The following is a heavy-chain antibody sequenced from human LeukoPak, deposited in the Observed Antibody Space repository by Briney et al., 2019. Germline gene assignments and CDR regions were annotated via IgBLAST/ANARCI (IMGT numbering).Heavy chain of an antibody. J-gene: IGHJ4*02. V-gene: IGHV3-23*01. CDR2: ISGSGGST. CDR1: GFTFSSYA. CDR3: AKDPRITIFGVVIIFGIVFGY. Sequence: GGSLRLSCAASGFTFSSYAMSWVRQAPGKGLEWVSAISGSGGSTYYADSVKGRFTISRDNSKNTLYLQMNSLRAEDTAVYYCAKDPRITIFGVVIIFGIVFGYWGQGTLVTVSS. D-gene: IGHD3-3*01.